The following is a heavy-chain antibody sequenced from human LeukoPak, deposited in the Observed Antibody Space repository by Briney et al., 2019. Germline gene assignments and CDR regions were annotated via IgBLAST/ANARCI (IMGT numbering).Heavy chain of an antibody. D-gene: IGHD6-6*01. Sequence: EGSLRLSCAASGFTFSSYSMNWVRQAPGKGLEWVSSISSSSSYIYYADSVKGRFTISRDNAKNSLYLQMNSLRAEDTAVYYCAKGVRWQLDYYYYMDVWGKGTTVTVSS. CDR3: AKGVRWQLDYYYYMDV. CDR2: ISSSSSYI. CDR1: GFTFSSYS. J-gene: IGHJ6*03. V-gene: IGHV3-21*04.